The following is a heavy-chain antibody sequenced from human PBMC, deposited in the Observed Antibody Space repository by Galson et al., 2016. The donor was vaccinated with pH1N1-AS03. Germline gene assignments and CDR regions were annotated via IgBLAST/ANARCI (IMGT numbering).Heavy chain of an antibody. D-gene: IGHD6-13*01. CDR3: ARDRTAAPSYYYYMDV. CDR1: GYTFTGRY. Sequence: SVKVSCKASGYTFTGRYIHWVRQAPGQGLEWMGWINPNSGDTNNAQKFEGRVTMTRDTSISTAYMEVNRLISDDTAAYYCARDRTAAPSYYYYMDVWGKGTTVTVSS. V-gene: IGHV1-2*02. CDR2: INPNSGDT. J-gene: IGHJ6*03.